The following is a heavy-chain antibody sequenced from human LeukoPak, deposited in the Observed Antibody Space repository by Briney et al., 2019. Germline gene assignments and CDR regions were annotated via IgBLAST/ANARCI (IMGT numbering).Heavy chain of an antibody. V-gene: IGHV3-33*06. CDR3: AKGRGYYYYNTDV. CDR2: IWYDGTNK. CDR1: GFTFSSYG. Sequence: GGSLRLSCAASGFTFSSYGMHWVRQAPGKGLEWVAVIWYDGTNKFYADSVKGRSTISRDNSKNTLYLQMNSLRAEDTAVYYCAKGRGYYYYNTDVWGKGATVTVSS. J-gene: IGHJ6*03.